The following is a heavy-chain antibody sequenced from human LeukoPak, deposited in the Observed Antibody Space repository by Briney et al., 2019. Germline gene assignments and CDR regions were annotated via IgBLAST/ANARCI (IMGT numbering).Heavy chain of an antibody. Sequence: PGGSLRLSCAASGFTFSSYWMSWVRQAPGKGLEWVANIKQDGSEKYYVDSVKGRFTISRDNAKNSLYLQMNSLRAEDTAVYYCARDLRYFDNYYYYYMDVWGKGTTVTISS. J-gene: IGHJ6*03. CDR2: IKQDGSEK. D-gene: IGHD3-9*01. CDR3: ARDLRYFDNYYYYYMDV. V-gene: IGHV3-7*01. CDR1: GFTFSSYW.